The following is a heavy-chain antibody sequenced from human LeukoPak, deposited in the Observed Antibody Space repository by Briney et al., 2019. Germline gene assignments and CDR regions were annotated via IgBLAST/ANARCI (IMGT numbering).Heavy chain of an antibody. D-gene: IGHD4-11*01. V-gene: IGHV4-39*01. CDR2: IYYSGST. J-gene: IGHJ4*02. CDR3: ARRDYSNPFDY. CDR1: GGSISSSSYY. Sequence: SETLSLTCTVSGGSISSSSYYWGWIRQPPGKGLEWIGSIYYSGSTYYNPSLKSRVTISVDTSKNQFSLKLSSVTAADTAVYYCARRDYSNPFDYWGQGTLVTVSS.